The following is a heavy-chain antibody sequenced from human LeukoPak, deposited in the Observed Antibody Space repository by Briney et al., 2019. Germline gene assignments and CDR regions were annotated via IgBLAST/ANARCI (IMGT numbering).Heavy chain of an antibody. Sequence: TSETLSLTCAVYGGSFSGYYWSWLRQPPGKRLEWIGEINHSGSTNYNPSLKSRVTISVDTSKNQFSLKLSSVTAADTAVYYCARTRFYHRIDYWGQGTLVTVSS. CDR2: INHSGST. D-gene: IGHD3-16*02. CDR3: ARTRFYHRIDY. J-gene: IGHJ4*02. V-gene: IGHV4-34*01. CDR1: GGSFSGYY.